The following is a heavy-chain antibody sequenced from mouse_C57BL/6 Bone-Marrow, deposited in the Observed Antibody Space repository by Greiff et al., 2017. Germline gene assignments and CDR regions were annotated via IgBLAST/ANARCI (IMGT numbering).Heavy chain of an antibody. D-gene: IGHD4-1*01. CDR2: ISSGGDYI. CDR3: TTNWDGVDY. Sequence: EVQLVESGAGLVKPGGSLKLSCAASGFTFSSYAMSWVRQSPEKRLEWVAYISSGGDYIYYADTVKGRFTRSRDNARHTLYLQMSSLKAEDTAMYYCTTNWDGVDYWGQGTTLTVSS. J-gene: IGHJ2*01. CDR1: GFTFSSYA. V-gene: IGHV5-9-1*02.